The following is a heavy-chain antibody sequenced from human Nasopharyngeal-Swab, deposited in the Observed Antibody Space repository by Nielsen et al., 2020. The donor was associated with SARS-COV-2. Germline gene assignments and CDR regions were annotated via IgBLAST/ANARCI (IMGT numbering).Heavy chain of an antibody. CDR1: GGTFSSYA. CDR2: IIPIFGTA. V-gene: IGHV1-69*01. J-gene: IGHJ4*02. D-gene: IGHD2-8*01. Sequence: VKVSCKASGGTFSSYAISWVRQAPGQGLEWMGGIIPIFGTANYAQKFQGRVTITADESTSTAYMELSSLRSEDTAVHYCARDPGVGSDCTNGVCYTIFDYWGQGTLVTVSS. CDR3: ARDPGVGSDCTNGVCYTIFDY.